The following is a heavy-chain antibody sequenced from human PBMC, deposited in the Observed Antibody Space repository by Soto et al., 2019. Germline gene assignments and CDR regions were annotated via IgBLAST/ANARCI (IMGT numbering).Heavy chain of an antibody. J-gene: IGHJ4*02. CDR3: ARVPLARGSSGWYDY. D-gene: IGHD6-19*01. CDR2: IWYDGSNK. V-gene: IGHV3-33*01. CDR1: GFTFSSYG. Sequence: QVQLVESGGGVVQPGRSLRLSCAASGFTFSSYGMHWVRQAPGKGLEWVAVIWYDGSNKYYADSVKGRFTISRDNSKNTLYLQMNSLRAEDTAVYYCARVPLARGSSGWYDYWGQRTLVTVSS.